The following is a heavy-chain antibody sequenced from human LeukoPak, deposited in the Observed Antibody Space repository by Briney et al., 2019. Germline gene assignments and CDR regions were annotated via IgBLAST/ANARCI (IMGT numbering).Heavy chain of an antibody. V-gene: IGHV4-39*07. CDR3: ARRLYGSIGSIGY. CDR1: GGSISSSSYY. Sequence: KPSETLSLTCTVSGGSISSSSYYWGWIRQPPGKGLEWIGEINHSGSTNYNPSLKSRVTISVDTSKNQFSLKLSSVTAADTAVYYCARRLYGSIGSIGYWGQGTLVTVSS. D-gene: IGHD3-10*01. J-gene: IGHJ4*02. CDR2: INHSGST.